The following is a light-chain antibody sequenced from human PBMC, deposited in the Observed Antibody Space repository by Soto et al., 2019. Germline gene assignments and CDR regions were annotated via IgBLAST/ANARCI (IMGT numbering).Light chain of an antibody. CDR3: QQYNSYWT. J-gene: IGKJ1*01. V-gene: IGKV1-5*03. Sequence: DIQMTQSPSTLSASVGDRVTITCWASQSISSWLAWYQQKPGKAPKLLIYKESSLESGVPSRFSGSGSGTEFTLTISSLQPDDFATYYCQQYNSYWTFGQGTKVEIK. CDR1: QSISSW. CDR2: KES.